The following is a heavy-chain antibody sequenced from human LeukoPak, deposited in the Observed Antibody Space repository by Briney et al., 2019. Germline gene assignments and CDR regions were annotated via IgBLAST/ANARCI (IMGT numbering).Heavy chain of an antibody. D-gene: IGHD3-16*01. CDR2: IYHSGST. V-gene: IGHV4-4*02. CDR3: ARDRPLDEAGGGGVDY. J-gene: IGHJ4*02. CDR1: GGSISSSNW. Sequence: SGTLSLTCAVSGGSISSSNWWSWVRQPPGKGLEWIGEIYHSGSTNYNPSLKSRVTISVDKSKNQFSLKLSSVTAADTAVYYCARDRPLDEAGGGGVDYWGQGTLVTVSS.